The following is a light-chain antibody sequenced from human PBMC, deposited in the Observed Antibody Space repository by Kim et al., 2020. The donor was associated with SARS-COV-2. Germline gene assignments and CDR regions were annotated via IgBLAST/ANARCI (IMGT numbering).Light chain of an antibody. V-gene: IGLV3-1*01. CDR3: QAWDGSTVV. CDR2: EDT. CDR1: KLGNKY. Sequence: VAPGQTASITCSGHKLGNKYAFWYQQKPGQSPVLVIYEDTKRPSGIPERFSGSNSGNTATLTISETQPMDEADYYCQAWDGSTVVFGGGTQLTVL. J-gene: IGLJ2*01.